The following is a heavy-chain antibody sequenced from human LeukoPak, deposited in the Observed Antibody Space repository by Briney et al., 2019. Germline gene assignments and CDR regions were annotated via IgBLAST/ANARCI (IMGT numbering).Heavy chain of an antibody. CDR1: GFTVSSNY. D-gene: IGHD2-21*02. CDR2: IYSGGST. V-gene: IGHV3-66*01. CDR3: ARAGDSGGFDY. Sequence: GGSLRLSCAASGFTVSSNYMSWVRQAPGKGLEWVSVIYSGGSTYYADSVTGRFTVSRDNSKNTLYLQMNSLRAEDTAVYYCARAGDSGGFDYWGQGTLVTVSS. J-gene: IGHJ4*02.